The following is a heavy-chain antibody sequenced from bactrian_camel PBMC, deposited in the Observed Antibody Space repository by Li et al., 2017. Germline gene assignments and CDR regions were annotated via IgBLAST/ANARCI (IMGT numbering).Heavy chain of an antibody. CDR2: IVRGTGRP. CDR1: GVTLKNTY. D-gene: IGHD2*01. V-gene: IGHV3S63*01. Sequence: VQLVESGGGSVQAGGSLRLSCVASGVTLKNTYMGWFRQAPGKEREGVAYIVRGTGRPTYADSVKGRFTISRDNAKDTLSLQMNSLKPEDTAMYYCAGGDLARGGGYYYDSFGYWGQGTQVTVS. CDR3: AGGDLARGGGYYYDSFGY. J-gene: IGHJ6*01.